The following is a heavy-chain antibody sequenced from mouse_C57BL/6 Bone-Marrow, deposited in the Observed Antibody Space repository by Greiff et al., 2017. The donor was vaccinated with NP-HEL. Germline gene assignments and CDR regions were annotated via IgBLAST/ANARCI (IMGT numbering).Heavy chain of an antibody. V-gene: IGHV1-50*01. CDR3: ARDYCSSYGWYFDV. D-gene: IGHD1-1*01. CDR1: GYTFTSYW. J-gene: IGHJ1*03. Sequence: VQLQQPGAELVKPGASVKLSCKASGYTFTSYWMQWVKQRPGQGLEWIGEIDPSDSYTNYNQKFKGKATFTVDTSSSTAYMQLSSLTSEDSAVYYCARDYCSSYGWYFDVWGTGTTVTVSS. CDR2: IDPSDSYT.